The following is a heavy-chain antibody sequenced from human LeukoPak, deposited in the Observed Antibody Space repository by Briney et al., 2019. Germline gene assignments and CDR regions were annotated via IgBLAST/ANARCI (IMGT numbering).Heavy chain of an antibody. CDR2: ISSGSNYT. CDR1: GFTFSDYY. V-gene: IGHV3-11*03. CDR3: ARIYCNSGRCDGELDY. J-gene: IGHJ4*02. D-gene: IGHD2-15*01. Sequence: PGGSLRLSCAASGFTFSDYYMNWIRQAPGKGLEWVSYISSGSNYTNYADSVKGRFTISRDNAKKSLYLQMNSLRAEDTAVYYCARIYCNSGRCDGELDYWGQGTLVTVSS.